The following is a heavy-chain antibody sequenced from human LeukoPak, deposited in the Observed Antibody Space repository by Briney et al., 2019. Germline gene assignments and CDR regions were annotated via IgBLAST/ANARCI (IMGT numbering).Heavy chain of an antibody. CDR1: GGSISSYY. CDR3: ARFPWGRGFDY. D-gene: IGHD3-16*01. CDR2: IYYSGST. V-gene: IGHV4-59*01. J-gene: IGHJ4*02. Sequence: SETLSLTCTVSGGSISSYYWSWIRQPPGEGLEWIGYIYYSGSTNYNPSLKSRVTISVDTSKNQFSLKLSSVTAADTAVYYCARFPWGRGFDYWGQGTLVTVSS.